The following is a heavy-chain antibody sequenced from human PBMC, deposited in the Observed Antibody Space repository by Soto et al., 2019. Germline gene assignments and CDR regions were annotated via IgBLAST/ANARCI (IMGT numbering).Heavy chain of an antibody. Sequence: SETLSLTCTVSGGSISSSSYYWGWIRQPPGKGLEWIGTIFISGSTSYNPSLKSRVTISVDTSKNQFSLQLSSATAADTAVYYCSRPYDSAHFDYWGQGTLVTVYS. V-gene: IGHV4-39*01. CDR1: GGSISSSSYY. CDR2: IFISGST. D-gene: IGHD3-22*01. J-gene: IGHJ4*02. CDR3: SRPYDSAHFDY.